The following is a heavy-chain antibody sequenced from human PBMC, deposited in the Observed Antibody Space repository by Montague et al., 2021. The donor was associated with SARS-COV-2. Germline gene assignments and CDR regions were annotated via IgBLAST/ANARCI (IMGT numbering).Heavy chain of an antibody. D-gene: IGHD6-19*01. CDR3: ATSASGWYRF. J-gene: IGHJ4*02. CDR1: GYPLTQFS. V-gene: IGHV1-24*01. Sequence: QSGAEVKKPGESLKISCKVSGYPLTQFSMHWVRLAPGKGLEWMGGFDPADGETVYAQKFQGRVTMTEATSTDTAYMELSSLRSDDTAVYYCATSASGWYRFWGQGTLVTVSS. CDR2: FDPADGET.